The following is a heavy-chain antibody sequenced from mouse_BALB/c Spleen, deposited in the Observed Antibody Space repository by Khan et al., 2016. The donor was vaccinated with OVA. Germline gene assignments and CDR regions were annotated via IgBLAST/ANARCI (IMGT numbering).Heavy chain of an antibody. D-gene: IGHD1-3*01. CDR1: GFSLTSYG. Sequence: VPLQESGPGLVAPSQSLSITCPVSGFSLTSYGVHWVRQPPGKGLEWLGVIWAGGSTNYNSALMSRLSISQDNSKSQVFLKMNSLQTDDTAMYYCARREDIWGQGTTLTVSS. V-gene: IGHV2-9*02. J-gene: IGHJ2*01. CDR2: IWAGGST. CDR3: ARREDI.